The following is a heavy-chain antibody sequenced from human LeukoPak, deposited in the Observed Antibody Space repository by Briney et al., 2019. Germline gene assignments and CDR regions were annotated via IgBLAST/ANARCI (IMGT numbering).Heavy chain of an antibody. Sequence: PSETLSLTCAVYGGSFSGYYWSWIRQPPGKGLEWIGEINHSGSTNYNPSLKSRVTISVDTSKNQFSLKLSSVTAADTAVYYCAKIVGSRHCWGQGTLVTVSS. J-gene: IGHJ4*02. CDR1: GGSFSGYY. CDR2: INHSGST. V-gene: IGHV4-34*01. D-gene: IGHD2-21*01. CDR3: AKIVGSRHC.